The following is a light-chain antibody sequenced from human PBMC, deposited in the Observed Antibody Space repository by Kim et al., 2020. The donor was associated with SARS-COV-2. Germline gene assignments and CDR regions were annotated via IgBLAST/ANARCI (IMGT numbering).Light chain of an antibody. J-gene: IGKJ2*01. V-gene: IGKV1-5*03. CDR3: QQYNSYSYT. CDR2: KAS. Sequence: SASVRDRVTITRRARQSMSSWLAWYQQKPGKAPKLLIHKASSLESGVPTRFSGSGSETEFTLTISSLQPYDFATYYCQQYNSYSYTFGQGTKLEI. CDR1: QSMSSW.